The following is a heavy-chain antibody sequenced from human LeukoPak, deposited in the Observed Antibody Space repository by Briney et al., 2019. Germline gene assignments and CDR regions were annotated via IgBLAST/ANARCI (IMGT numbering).Heavy chain of an antibody. CDR3: VEGIFDY. V-gene: IGHV3-23*01. J-gene: IGHJ4*02. CDR1: GVTFSNYA. CDR2: ISGSGHTT. Sequence: GGSLRLSCAASGVSGVTFSNYALNWVRQAPGKGLEWVSDISGSGHTTNYADSVKGRFSISRDNSKTTLYLQMSSLRVEDTAVYYCVEGIFDYWGQGALVTVSS. D-gene: IGHD3-10*01.